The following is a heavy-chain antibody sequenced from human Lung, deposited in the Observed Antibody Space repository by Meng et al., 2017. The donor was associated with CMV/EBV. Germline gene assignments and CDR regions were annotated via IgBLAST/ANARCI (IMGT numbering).Heavy chain of an antibody. Sequence: SVKVSCKASGGTFNNYAINWVRQAPGQGLEWMGGIIPISGTTNYAQKFQGRVTITTDESTSTGYMELSSLKSEDTAVYYCAREPDAIRTFDYWGQGTLVTVYS. V-gene: IGHV1-69*05. D-gene: IGHD2-2*02. CDR1: GGTFNNYA. CDR2: IIPISGTT. CDR3: AREPDAIRTFDY. J-gene: IGHJ4*02.